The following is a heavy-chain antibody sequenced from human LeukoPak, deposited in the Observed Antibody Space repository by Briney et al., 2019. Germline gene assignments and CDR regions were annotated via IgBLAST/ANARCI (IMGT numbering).Heavy chain of an antibody. V-gene: IGHV3-23*01. CDR1: GFTFCSYA. Sequence: GGSLRLSCAVSGFTFCSYAVSWVRQARGEGGEWVSPFSGSGDSTYYADSVKGRFTISRDNSKNTLYLQMNSLRADDTAVYYCAKDPGIAVARSWAFDIWGQGTMVTVSS. D-gene: IGHD6-19*01. CDR3: AKDPGIAVARSWAFDI. J-gene: IGHJ3*02. CDR2: FSGSGDST.